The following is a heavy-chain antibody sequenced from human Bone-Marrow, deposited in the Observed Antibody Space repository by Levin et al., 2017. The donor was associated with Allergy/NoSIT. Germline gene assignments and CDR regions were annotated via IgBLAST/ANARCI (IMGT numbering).Heavy chain of an antibody. CDR2: ISGSGGST. D-gene: IGHD3-3*01. V-gene: IGHV3-23*01. J-gene: IGHJ6*02. CDR1: GFTFSSYA. CDR3: AKDRTEYDFWSGYSNGMDV. Sequence: SCAASGFTFSSYAMSWVRQAPGKGLEWVSAISGSGGSTYYADSVKGRFTISRDNSKNTLYLQMNSLRAEDTAVYYCAKDRTEYDFWSGYSNGMDVWGQGTTVTVSS.